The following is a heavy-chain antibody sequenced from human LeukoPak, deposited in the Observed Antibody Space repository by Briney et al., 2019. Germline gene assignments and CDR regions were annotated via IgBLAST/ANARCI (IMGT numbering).Heavy chain of an antibody. Sequence: SETLSLTCPVSGGSISSYYWSWIRQPPGKGLEWIGYIYYSGGTNYNPSLKSRVTISVDTSKNQFSLKLSSVTAADTAVYYCARDGYFDWFEHAFDIWGQGTMVTVSS. D-gene: IGHD3-9*01. CDR3: ARDGYFDWFEHAFDI. J-gene: IGHJ3*02. V-gene: IGHV4-59*01. CDR1: GGSISSYY. CDR2: IYYSGGT.